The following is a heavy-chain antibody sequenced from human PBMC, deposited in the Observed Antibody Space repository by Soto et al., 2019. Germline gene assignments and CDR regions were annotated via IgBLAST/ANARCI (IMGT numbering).Heavy chain of an antibody. Sequence: GALRLSCAASGFTFSSYAMSWVRQAPGKGLEWVSAISGSGGSTYYADSVKGRFTISRDNSKNTLYLKMNSLRAEDTAVYYCAKGLSYDYIWGSYRHDAFDIWGQGTMVTVSS. CDR1: GFTFSSYA. CDR2: ISGSGGST. D-gene: IGHD3-16*02. V-gene: IGHV3-23*01. J-gene: IGHJ3*02. CDR3: AKGLSYDYIWGSYRHDAFDI.